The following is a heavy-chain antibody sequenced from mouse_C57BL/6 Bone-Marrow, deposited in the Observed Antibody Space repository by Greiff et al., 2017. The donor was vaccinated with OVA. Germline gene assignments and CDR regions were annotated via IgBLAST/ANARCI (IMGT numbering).Heavy chain of an antibody. CDR3: ARKSYDGYVGDY. CDR2: IHPNSGST. D-gene: IGHD2-3*01. J-gene: IGHJ4*01. V-gene: IGHV1-64*01. CDR1: GYTFTSYW. Sequence: VQLQQPGAELVKPGASVKLSCTASGYTFTSYWMHWVKQRPGQGLEWIGMIHPNSGSTNYNEKFKSKATLTVDKSSSTAYMQLSSLTSEDSAVYYCARKSYDGYVGDYWGQGTSVTVSS.